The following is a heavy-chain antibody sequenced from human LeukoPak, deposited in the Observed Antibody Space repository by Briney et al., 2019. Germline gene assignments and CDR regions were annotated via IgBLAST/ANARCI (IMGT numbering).Heavy chain of an antibody. D-gene: IGHD3-22*01. CDR2: TSSSGSII. CDR3: ARSDYYDSSRDYYGY. CDR1: GFTFSNYE. V-gene: IGHV3-48*03. J-gene: IGHJ4*02. Sequence: GGSLTLSCATSGFTFSNYEVNWVRQAPGKGLEWVSYTSSSGSIIYYADSVKGRFTISRDNAKNSLYLQMNTLRAEDTAVYYCARSDYYDSSRDYYGYRGQGTLVTVSS.